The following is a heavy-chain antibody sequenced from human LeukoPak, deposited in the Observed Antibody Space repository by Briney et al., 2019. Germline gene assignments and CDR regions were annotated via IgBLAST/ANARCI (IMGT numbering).Heavy chain of an antibody. CDR1: GYTFTSYY. CDR3: ARTRHSSYCGGDCSKELVY. Sequence: ASVKVSCKASGYTFTSYYMHWVRQAPGQGLEWMGIIDPSGGSTSYAQKFQGRVTMTRDTSTSTVYMELSSLRSEDTAVYYCARTRHSSYCGGDCSKELVYWGQGTLVTVSS. V-gene: IGHV1-46*01. J-gene: IGHJ4*02. CDR2: IDPSGGST. D-gene: IGHD2-21*02.